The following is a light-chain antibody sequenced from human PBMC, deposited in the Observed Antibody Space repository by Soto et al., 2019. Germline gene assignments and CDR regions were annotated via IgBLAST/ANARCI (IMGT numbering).Light chain of an antibody. CDR3: QHYHSYSVA. Sequence: IEVTQSPYSLSSSIGDRVTITCRASKNINDRLAWFQQKPGKAPKSVIYAASILHNGVPSKFSGSGSGTNFTLTITNLHPEDFATYYCQHYHSYSVASGGGGKVDIK. V-gene: IGKV1-16*02. CDR2: AAS. CDR1: KNINDR. J-gene: IGKJ4*01.